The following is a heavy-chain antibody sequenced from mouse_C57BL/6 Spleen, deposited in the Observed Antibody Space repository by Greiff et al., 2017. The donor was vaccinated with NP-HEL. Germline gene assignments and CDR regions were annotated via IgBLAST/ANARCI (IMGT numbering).Heavy chain of an antibody. CDR2: IHPNCGST. V-gene: IGHV1-64*01. CDR3: AMDYYGSSYFDY. Sequence: VQLQQSGAELVKPGASVKLSCKASGYTFTSYWMHWVKQRPGQGLEWIGMIHPNCGSTNYNEKFKSKATLTVDKSSSTAYMQLSSLTSEDSAVYDCAMDYYGSSYFDYWGQGTTLTVSS. D-gene: IGHD1-1*01. CDR1: GYTFTSYW. J-gene: IGHJ2*01.